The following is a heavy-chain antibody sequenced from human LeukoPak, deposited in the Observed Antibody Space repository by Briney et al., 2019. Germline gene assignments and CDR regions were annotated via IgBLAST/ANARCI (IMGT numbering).Heavy chain of an antibody. D-gene: IGHD3-16*02. CDR2: IHSDGGF. CDR1: GGSIRRYF. V-gene: IGHV4-4*07. J-gene: IGHJ5*02. Sequence: SETLSLTCTVSGGSIRRYFWSRIRQPAGEGLEWIGRIHSDGGFTHNPSLKSRVTMETDTNKNEVSLKLTSVTAADTAIYYCARNTYCYENNCDLRGHWFDPWGQGTLVIVAS. CDR3: ARNTYCYENNCDLRGHWFDP.